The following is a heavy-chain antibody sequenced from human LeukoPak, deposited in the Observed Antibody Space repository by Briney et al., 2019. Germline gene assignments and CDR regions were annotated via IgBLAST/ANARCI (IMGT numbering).Heavy chain of an antibody. CDR3: AKDRGYCSSTSCSPADY. D-gene: IGHD2-2*01. J-gene: IGHJ4*02. CDR1: GFTFSSYA. V-gene: IGHV3-23*01. Sequence: GGSLRLSCAASGFTFSSYAMSWVRQAPGKGLEWVSAISGSGGSTYYADSVKGRFTISRDNSKNTLYLQMNSLRAEDTAVYYCAKDRGYCSSTSCSPADYWGQGTLVTVSS. CDR2: ISGSGGST.